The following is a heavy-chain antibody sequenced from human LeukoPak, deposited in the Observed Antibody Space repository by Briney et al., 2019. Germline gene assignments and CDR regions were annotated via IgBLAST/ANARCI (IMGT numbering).Heavy chain of an antibody. D-gene: IGHD1-26*01. J-gene: IGHJ4*02. CDR2: IYYSGST. V-gene: IGHV4-59*01. CDR3: ARVRRIVGAYFDY. CDR1: GGSISSYY. Sequence: SETLSLTCTVSGGSISSYYWSWIRQPPGKGLEWIGYIYYSGSTNYNPSLKSRVTISVDTSKNQFSLKLSSVTAADTAVYYCARVRRIVGAYFDYWGQGTLVTVSS.